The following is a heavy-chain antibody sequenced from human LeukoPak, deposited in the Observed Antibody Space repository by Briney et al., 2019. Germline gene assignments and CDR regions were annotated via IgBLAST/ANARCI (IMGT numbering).Heavy chain of an antibody. V-gene: IGHV3-23*01. Sequence: GGSLRLSCAASGFTFSSDAMSWVRQAPGRGLEWVSAISGSGGSTYYADSVKGRFTISRDNSKNTVHLQMNSLRAEDTAMYYCARRAGDYSHPYDYWGQGTLVTVSS. CDR1: GFTFSSDA. CDR3: ARRAGDYSHPYDY. J-gene: IGHJ4*02. CDR2: ISGSGGST. D-gene: IGHD3-22*01.